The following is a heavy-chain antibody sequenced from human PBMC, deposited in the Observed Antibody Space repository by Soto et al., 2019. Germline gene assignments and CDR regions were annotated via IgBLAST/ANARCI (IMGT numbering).Heavy chain of an antibody. J-gene: IGHJ5*02. CDR2: ISAYNGNT. Sequence: ASVKVSYMPSGYTFTRYGISWVRQAPGQGIEWMAWISAYNGNTNHAQKLQGRVTMTTDPSTSTACMELRSLRSDDTAVYYCARGAASRRVVPWFDPWGQGTLVTVSS. V-gene: IGHV1-18*01. D-gene: IGHD2-2*01. CDR1: GYTFTRYG. CDR3: ARGAASRRVVPWFDP.